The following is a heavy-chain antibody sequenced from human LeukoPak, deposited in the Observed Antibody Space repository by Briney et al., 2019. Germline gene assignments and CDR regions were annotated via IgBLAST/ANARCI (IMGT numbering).Heavy chain of an antibody. D-gene: IGHD4-11*01. CDR3: ARAVFDYITGAYYYYMDV. V-gene: IGHV3-21*01. CDR1: GFTFSSYS. J-gene: IGHJ6*03. CDR2: ISSSSSYI. Sequence: GGSLRLSCAASGFTFSSYSMNWVRQAPGNGLEWVSSISSSSSYIYYADSVKGRFTISRDNAKNSLYLQMNSLRAEDTAVYYCARAVFDYITGAYYYYMDVWGKGTTVTVSS.